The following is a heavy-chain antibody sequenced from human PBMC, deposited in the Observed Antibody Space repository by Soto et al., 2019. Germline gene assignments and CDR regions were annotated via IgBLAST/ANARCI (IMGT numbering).Heavy chain of an antibody. Sequence: SLRLSCAASGFTFSSYSMNCVRQAPGKGLEWVSYISSSSSTIYYADSVKGRFTISRDNAKNSLYLQMNSLRDEDTAVYYCARERGYCSSTSCYALHYYYGMDVWGQGTTVTVSS. CDR3: ARERGYCSSTSCYALHYYYGMDV. J-gene: IGHJ6*02. V-gene: IGHV3-48*02. CDR1: GFTFSSYS. D-gene: IGHD2-2*01. CDR2: ISSSSSTI.